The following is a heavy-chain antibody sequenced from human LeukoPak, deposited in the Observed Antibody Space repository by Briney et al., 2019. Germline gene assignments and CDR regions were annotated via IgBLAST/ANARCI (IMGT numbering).Heavy chain of an antibody. V-gene: IGHV3-30-3*01. CDR3: ARRGSYYDYVWGSYRYDAFDI. D-gene: IGHD3-16*02. Sequence: GGSLRLSCAASGFTFSSYAMHWVRQAPGKGLEWVAVISYDGSNKYYADSVKGRFTICRDNSKNTLYLQMNSLRAEDTAVYYCARRGSYYDYVWGSYRYDAFDIWGQGTMVTVSS. CDR1: GFTFSSYA. CDR2: ISYDGSNK. J-gene: IGHJ3*02.